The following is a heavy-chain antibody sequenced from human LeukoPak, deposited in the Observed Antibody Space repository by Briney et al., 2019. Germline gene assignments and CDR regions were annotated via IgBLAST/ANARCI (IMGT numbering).Heavy chain of an antibody. Sequence: ASVKVSCEASGYTFTSYGISWVRQAPGQGLEWMGWISAYNGNTNYAQKLQGRVTMTTDTSTSTAYMELRSLRSDDTAVYYCARDPYGGRGDQNLDYWGQGTLVTVSS. J-gene: IGHJ4*02. CDR1: GYTFTSYG. CDR3: ARDPYGGRGDQNLDY. D-gene: IGHD4-23*01. CDR2: ISAYNGNT. V-gene: IGHV1-18*01.